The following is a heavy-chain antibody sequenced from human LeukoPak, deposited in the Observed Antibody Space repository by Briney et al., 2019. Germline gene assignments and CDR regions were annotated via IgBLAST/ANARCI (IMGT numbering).Heavy chain of an antibody. Sequence: GGSLRLSCAASEFTFSSYTMSWVRQAPGKGLEWVSSITSSSSSKFYAHSLRGRFTISRDNAKNSLYLQMDGLRADDTAVYYCGVAASSTSDFDYWGQGTLVTVSS. CDR3: GVAASSTSDFDY. CDR2: ITSSSSSK. V-gene: IGHV3-21*01. D-gene: IGHD1-26*01. J-gene: IGHJ4*02. CDR1: EFTFSSYT.